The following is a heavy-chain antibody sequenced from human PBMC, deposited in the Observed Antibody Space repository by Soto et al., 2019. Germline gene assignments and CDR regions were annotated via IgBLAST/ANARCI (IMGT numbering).Heavy chain of an antibody. CDR1: GGTFSSYT. J-gene: IGHJ4*02. CDR2: IIPILGIA. V-gene: IGHV1-69*02. Sequence: QVQLVQSGAEVKKPGSSVKVSCKASGGTFSSYTISWVRQAPGQGLEWMGRIIPILGIANYAQKFQGRVTITADKSTSTPYMELSSLRSEDTAVYYCASRYYYGSGSPLAYWGQGTLVTVSS. CDR3: ASRYYYGSGSPLAY. D-gene: IGHD3-10*01.